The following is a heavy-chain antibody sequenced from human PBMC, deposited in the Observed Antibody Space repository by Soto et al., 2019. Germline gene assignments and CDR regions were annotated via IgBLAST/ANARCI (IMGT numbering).Heavy chain of an antibody. V-gene: IGHV3-30-3*01. CDR2: ISYDGNNE. CDR1: GFTFSAYT. Sequence: QVQLVESGGGVVQPGRSLRLSCAASGFTFSAYTMHWVRQPPGKGLEWVAVISYDGNNERYTDPVKGRFTVSRDNSESTLYLQMSRLKSEDTAVYYCARDGYSGSFDGFDIWGQGTRVTVSS. D-gene: IGHD1-26*01. J-gene: IGHJ3*02. CDR3: ARDGYSGSFDGFDI.